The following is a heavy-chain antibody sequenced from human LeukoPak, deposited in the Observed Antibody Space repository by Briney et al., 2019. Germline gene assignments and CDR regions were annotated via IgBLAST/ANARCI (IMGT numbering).Heavy chain of an antibody. CDR3: ARDPYYYDSSGHFDY. CDR2: ISYDGSNK. D-gene: IGHD3-22*01. J-gene: IGHJ4*02. CDR1: GFTFSTYD. V-gene: IGHV3-30*03. Sequence: PGGSLRLSCAASGFTFSTYDMHWVRQAPGKGLEWVAVISYDGSNKYYADSVKGRFTISRDNSKNTLYLQMNSLRAEDTAVYYCARDPYYYDSSGHFDYWGQGTLVTVSS.